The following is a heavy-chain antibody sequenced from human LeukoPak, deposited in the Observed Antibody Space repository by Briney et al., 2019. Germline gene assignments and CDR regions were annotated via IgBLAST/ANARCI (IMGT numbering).Heavy chain of an antibody. CDR3: ARTLRLGTPRAFDI. CDR1: GFTFTSYA. D-gene: IGHD1-14*01. J-gene: IGHJ3*02. V-gene: IGHV3-23*01. Sequence: GGSLRLSCAASGFTFTSYAMNWVRQAPGKGLEWVSAISGSGGSTYYADSVKGRFTISRDNSKNTLNLQMNSLRAEDTAVYYCARTLRLGTPRAFDIWGRGTMVTVSS. CDR2: ISGSGGST.